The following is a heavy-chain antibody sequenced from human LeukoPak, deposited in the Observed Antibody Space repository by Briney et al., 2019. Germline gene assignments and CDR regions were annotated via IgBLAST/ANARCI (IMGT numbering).Heavy chain of an antibody. V-gene: IGHV3-11*04. Sequence: TGSSINYADSVKGRFNISRDNAKKSLYLQMNSLRAEDTAVYYCARAASNCFDYWGQGTLVTVSS. D-gene: IGHD2-21*01. CDR2: TGSSI. J-gene: IGHJ4*02. CDR3: ARAASNCFDY.